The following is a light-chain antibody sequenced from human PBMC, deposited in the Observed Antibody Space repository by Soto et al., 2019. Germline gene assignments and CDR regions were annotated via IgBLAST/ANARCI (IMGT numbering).Light chain of an antibody. CDR3: QSSDPSKSWR. V-gene: IGLV6-57*03. CDR1: SGSIASNY. Sequence: NFMLTQPHSVSESPGQTVTISCTRTSGSIASNYVQWYQQRPGTAPTTVIYEDNQRPSGVPDRFSGSIDRSSNSASLSISGLKTEDEADYYCQSSDPSKSWRFGGGTKLTVL. CDR2: EDN. J-gene: IGLJ3*02.